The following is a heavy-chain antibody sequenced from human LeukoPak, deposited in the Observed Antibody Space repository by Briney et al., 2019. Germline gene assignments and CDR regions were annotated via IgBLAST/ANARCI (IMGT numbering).Heavy chain of an antibody. CDR2: IWYDGRNK. V-gene: IGHV3-33*01. CDR3: ARDKYSYGSVALFDY. J-gene: IGHJ4*02. D-gene: IGHD5-18*01. CDR1: GFTFSSYG. Sequence: GGSLRLSCAASGFTFSSYGMLWVRQAPGKGLEWVAVIWYDGRNKYYADSVKGRFTISRDNSKNTLYLQMNSLRAEDTAVYYCARDKYSYGSVALFDYWGQGTLVTVSS.